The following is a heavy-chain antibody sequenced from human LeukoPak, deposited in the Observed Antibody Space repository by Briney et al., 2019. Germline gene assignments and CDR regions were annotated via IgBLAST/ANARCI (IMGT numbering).Heavy chain of an antibody. CDR1: GGTFNSYA. D-gene: IGHD1-26*01. Sequence: GASVKVSCKASGGTFNSYAISWVRQAPGHGLEWMGGIIPMSDTANYPQKFRGRLTITADIPTSTVYMELSSLRSEDTAVYYCAREDDTGRYMGDDAFDIWGQGTMVTVSS. V-gene: IGHV1-69*06. CDR3: AREDDTGRYMGDDAFDI. J-gene: IGHJ3*02. CDR2: IIPMSDTA.